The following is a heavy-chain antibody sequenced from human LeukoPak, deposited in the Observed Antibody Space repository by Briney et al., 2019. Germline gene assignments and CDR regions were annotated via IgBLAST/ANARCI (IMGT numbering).Heavy chain of an antibody. J-gene: IGHJ4*02. CDR2: INHSGST. Sequence: SETLSLTCAVYGGSFSGYYWSWIRQPPGKGLEWIGEINHSGSTNYNPSLKNRVTISVDTSKNQFSLKLSSVTAADTAVYYCARHPYYYGSGSPPLYFDYWGQGTLVTVSS. CDR1: GGSFSGYY. D-gene: IGHD3-10*01. CDR3: ARHPYYYGSGSPPLYFDY. V-gene: IGHV4-34*01.